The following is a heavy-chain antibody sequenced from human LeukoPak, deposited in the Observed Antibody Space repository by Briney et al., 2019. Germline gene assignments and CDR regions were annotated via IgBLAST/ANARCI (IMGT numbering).Heavy chain of an antibody. Sequence: PSETLSLTCTVSGGSITGYYWTWIRQTAGKGLEWIGRVSDTGRAYYNPSLERRVTISLDTSNNRFSLKVTSVTAADTAVYYCARGTDMTPLTGNYSFVYWGQGALVSVSS. CDR1: GGSITGYY. CDR3: ARGTDMTPLTGNYSFVY. D-gene: IGHD2-8*02. V-gene: IGHV4-4*07. CDR2: VSDTGRA. J-gene: IGHJ4*02.